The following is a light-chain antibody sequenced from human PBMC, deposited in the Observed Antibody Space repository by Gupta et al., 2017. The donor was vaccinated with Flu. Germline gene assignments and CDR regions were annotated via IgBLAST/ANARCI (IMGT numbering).Light chain of an antibody. J-gene: IGKJ1*01. CDR2: KAS. V-gene: IGKV1-5*03. CDR1: QSISSW. Sequence: GDRVTITCRANQSISSWLAWFQQKPGKAPKLLIYKASSLESGVPSRVSGSGSGAEFTLTISSLQPDDFATYYCQQYYGYPWTFGRGTRVEI. CDR3: QQYYGYPWT.